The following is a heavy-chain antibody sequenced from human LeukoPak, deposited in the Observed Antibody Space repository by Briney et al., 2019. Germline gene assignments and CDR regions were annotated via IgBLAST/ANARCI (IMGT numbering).Heavy chain of an antibody. Sequence: PSETLSLTCTVSGGSISSGSYYWSWIRQPAGKGLEWIGRIYTSGSTNYNPSLKSRVTISADTSKNQFSLNLRSVTAADTAVYFCVRDGGNWDVDYWGQGTLVTVSS. D-gene: IGHD3-16*01. J-gene: IGHJ4*02. CDR2: IYTSGST. CDR3: VRDGGNWDVDY. CDR1: GGSISSGSYY. V-gene: IGHV4-61*02.